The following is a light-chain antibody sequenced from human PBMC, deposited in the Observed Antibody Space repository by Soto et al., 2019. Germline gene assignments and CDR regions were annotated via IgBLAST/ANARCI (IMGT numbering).Light chain of an antibody. V-gene: IGKV1-39*01. CDR1: QSINTY. J-gene: IGKJ3*01. Sequence: DIQMTQSPSSLSASVGERVTISCRASQSINTYFNCFQQKPGKAPKLLLYAASTLPSGVPSRFSGSGSGTDFPLTISSLQREDVATYYCQQSFSGLGTFGPGTKVDMK. CDR3: QQSFSGLGT. CDR2: AAS.